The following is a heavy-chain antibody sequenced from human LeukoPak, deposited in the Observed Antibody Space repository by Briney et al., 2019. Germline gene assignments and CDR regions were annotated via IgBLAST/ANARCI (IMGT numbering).Heavy chain of an antibody. V-gene: IGHV3-23*01. CDR1: GFTFDDYA. J-gene: IGHJ4*02. CDR2: ISGSGGST. CDR3: AKDPLSIFGVVMDY. D-gene: IGHD3-3*01. Sequence: GSLRLSCAASGFTFDDYAMHWVRQAPGKGLEWVSAISGSGGSTYYADSVKGRFTISRDNSKNTLYLQMNSLRAEDTAVYYCAKDPLSIFGVVMDYWGQGTLVTVSS.